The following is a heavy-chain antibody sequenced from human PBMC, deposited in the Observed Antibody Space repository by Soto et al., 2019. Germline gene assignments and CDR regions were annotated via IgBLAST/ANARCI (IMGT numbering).Heavy chain of an antibody. CDR2: IYYSGST. CDR1: GGSISSGCYY. J-gene: IGHJ3*02. D-gene: IGHD3-10*01. V-gene: IGHV4-31*03. Sequence: ALSLSCTVSGGSISSGCYYLSRIRQHTRKGLEWIGYIYYSGSTYYNPSLKSRVTISVDTSKNQFSLKLSSVTAADTAVYYFGRATYSFHITGKATMLT. CDR3: GRATYSFHI.